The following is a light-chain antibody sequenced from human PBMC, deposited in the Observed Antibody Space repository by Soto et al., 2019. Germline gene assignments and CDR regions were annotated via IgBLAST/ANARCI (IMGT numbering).Light chain of an antibody. CDR2: GAS. J-gene: IGKJ2*01. CDR3: QQYNNWPPYT. V-gene: IGKV3-15*01. CDR1: QSVSSN. Sequence: EIVMTQSPATLSVSPGERATLSCRASQSVSSNLAWYQQKPGQAPRLLIYGASTRATGIPARFSGSGSGTEFTLTNRSLQSEDFAVYYCQQYNNWPPYTFGQGTKLEIK.